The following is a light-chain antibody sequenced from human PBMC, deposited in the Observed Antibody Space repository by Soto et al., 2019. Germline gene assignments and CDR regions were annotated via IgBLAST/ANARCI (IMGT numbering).Light chain of an antibody. Sequence: IRINQSPSSLSASVGDRVTITCRASQSISSYLNWYQQKPGKAPKLLIYAASSLQSGVPSRFSGSGSGTDFTLTISSLQPEDFATYYCQQSYSTPPFFGQGTRLEIK. CDR3: QQSYSTPPF. CDR2: AAS. CDR1: QSISSY. J-gene: IGKJ5*01. V-gene: IGKV1-39*01.